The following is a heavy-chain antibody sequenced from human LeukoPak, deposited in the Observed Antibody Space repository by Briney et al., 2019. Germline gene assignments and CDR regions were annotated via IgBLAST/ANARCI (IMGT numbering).Heavy chain of an antibody. Sequence: SETLSLTCAVYGGSFSGYYWSWIRQPPGKGLEWIGEINHSGSTNYNPSLKSRVTISVDTSKNQFSLKLSSVTAADTAVYYCARVESKVGSSPGYFDYWGQGTLVTVSS. CDR2: INHSGST. V-gene: IGHV4-34*01. J-gene: IGHJ4*02. CDR1: GGSFSGYY. D-gene: IGHD1-26*01. CDR3: ARVESKVGSSPGYFDY.